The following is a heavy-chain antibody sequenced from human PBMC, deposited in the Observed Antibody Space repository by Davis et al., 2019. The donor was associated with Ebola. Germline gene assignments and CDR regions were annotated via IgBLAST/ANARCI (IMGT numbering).Heavy chain of an antibody. D-gene: IGHD3-3*01. CDR2: INPHNGNT. CDR1: GYTFTSYY. Sequence: SVKVSCKASGYTFTSYYMHWVRQAPGQGLEWMGWINPHNGNTNYAQNVQGRVTMTTDTSTSTAYMELRSLRSDDTAVYYCARDGLLRGDFWSGYSGPYYYYGMDVWGQGTTVTVSS. J-gene: IGHJ6*02. CDR3: ARDGLLRGDFWSGYSGPYYYYGMDV. V-gene: IGHV1-18*04.